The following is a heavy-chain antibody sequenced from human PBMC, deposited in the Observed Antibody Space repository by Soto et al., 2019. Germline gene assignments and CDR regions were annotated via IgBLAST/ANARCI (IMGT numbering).Heavy chain of an antibody. CDR3: ARALYRSGTYYAFDN. CDR2: ISAYNGNT. Sequence: QVPLVQSGAEVKKPGASVTVSCKTSGYTPTNYDIGWVRQAPGQGREWMGRISAYNGNTNSAQKLQGRLTMTTDTSTRTAYMELRSLRSDDTAVYYCARALYRSGTYYAFDNWGQGTLVTVSS. J-gene: IGHJ4*02. D-gene: IGHD1-26*01. CDR1: GYTPTNYD. V-gene: IGHV1-18*01.